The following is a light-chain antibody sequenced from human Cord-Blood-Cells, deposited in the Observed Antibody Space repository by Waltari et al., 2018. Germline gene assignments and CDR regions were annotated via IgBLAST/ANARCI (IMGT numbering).Light chain of an antibody. Sequence: QSALTQPASVSGSPEQSITISCTGPSSHVGAYNSASWYQQHPGKAPKLMIYDVSNRPSGVSNRFSGSKSGNTASLTISGLQAEDEADYYCSSYTSSSTWVFGGGTKLTVL. V-gene: IGLV2-14*03. J-gene: IGLJ3*02. CDR2: DVS. CDR1: SSHVGAYNS. CDR3: SSYTSSSTWV.